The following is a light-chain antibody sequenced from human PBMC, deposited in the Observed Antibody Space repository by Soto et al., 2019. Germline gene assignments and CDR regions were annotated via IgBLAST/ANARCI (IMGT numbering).Light chain of an antibody. J-gene: IGKJ1*01. CDR3: QQYGYSLWT. Sequence: EIVLTQSPGTLSLSPGERATLSCRASQSVSNSYLAWYQQKPGQAPRLLIYGASSRATGIPDRFSGSGSGTDFTLTISRLEPEDFAVYYCQQYGYSLWTFGQGTKVEIK. CDR1: QSVSNSY. CDR2: GAS. V-gene: IGKV3-20*01.